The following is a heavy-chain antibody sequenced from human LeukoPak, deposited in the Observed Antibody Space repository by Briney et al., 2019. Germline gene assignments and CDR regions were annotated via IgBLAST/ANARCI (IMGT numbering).Heavy chain of an antibody. J-gene: IGHJ5*02. Sequence: GRSLRLSCAASGFTFDDYAMHWVRQAPGKGLEWVSAISGSGGSTYYADSVKGRFTISRDNSKNTLYLQMNSLRAEDTAVYYCAKDSYCSSTSCYIEFWFDPGGQGTLVTVSS. V-gene: IGHV3-23*01. CDR2: ISGSGGST. CDR3: AKDSYCSSTSCYIEFWFDP. D-gene: IGHD2-2*02. CDR1: GFTFDDYA.